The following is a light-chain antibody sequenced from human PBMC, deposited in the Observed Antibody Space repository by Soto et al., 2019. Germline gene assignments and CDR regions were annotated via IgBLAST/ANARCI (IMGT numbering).Light chain of an antibody. CDR1: QSVSSGL. V-gene: IGKV3-20*01. CDR3: QQYGCSPWT. Sequence: DIVLTQSPGTLSSSPGERVTLSCRASQSVSSGLLAWYQQKPGQAPRLLLYLASSRVTGIPDRFSGSGSGTDFTLTIRGLEPEDFAVYYCQQYGCSPWTFGQGTKVEIK. CDR2: LAS. J-gene: IGKJ1*01.